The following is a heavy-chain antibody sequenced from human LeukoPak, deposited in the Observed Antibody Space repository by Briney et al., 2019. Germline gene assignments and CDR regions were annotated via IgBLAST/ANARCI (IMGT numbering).Heavy chain of an antibody. D-gene: IGHD6-19*01. J-gene: IGHJ4*02. CDR1: GGSISSSSYY. CDR3: ARHEMPSSGWSAVDY. V-gene: IGHV4-61*01. Sequence: SETLSLTCTVSGGSISSSSYYWSWIRQPPGKGLEWIGYIYYSGSTNYNPSLKSRVTISVDTSKNQFSLKLSSVTAADTAVYYCARHEMPSSGWSAVDYWGQGTLVTVSS. CDR2: IYYSGST.